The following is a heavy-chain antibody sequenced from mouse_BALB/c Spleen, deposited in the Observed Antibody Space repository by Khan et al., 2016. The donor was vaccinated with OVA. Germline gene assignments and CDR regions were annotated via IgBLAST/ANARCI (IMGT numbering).Heavy chain of an antibody. CDR3: ARGGWDVFAY. D-gene: IGHD4-1*01. J-gene: IGHJ3*01. Sequence: QVQLQQSGPELVKPGASVKMSCKASGYTFTDYVMNWVKQRNGQGLEWIGQIYPGSDSTYYNEKFKGKATLTADRSSSTAYMQLSNLPSEDSAVYFCARGGWDVFAYWGQGTLVTVSA. V-gene: IGHV1-77*01. CDR1: GYTFTDYV. CDR2: IYPGSDST.